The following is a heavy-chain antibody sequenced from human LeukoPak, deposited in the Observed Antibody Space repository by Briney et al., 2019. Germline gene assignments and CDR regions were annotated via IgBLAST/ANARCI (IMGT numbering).Heavy chain of an antibody. J-gene: IGHJ3*01. CDR1: RFIFSKYA. D-gene: IGHD1-1*01. Sequence: GGSLRLSCAASRFIFSKYAMSWVRQAPGKGLEWVSGISASGVYTYYADSVKGRFTVSRDNYKSTLYLQIDSLRADDTAVYYCAKPDGLERGTSNYVFHVWGQGKMVTVSS. CDR2: ISASGVYT. CDR3: AKPDGLERGTSNYVFHV. V-gene: IGHV3-23*01.